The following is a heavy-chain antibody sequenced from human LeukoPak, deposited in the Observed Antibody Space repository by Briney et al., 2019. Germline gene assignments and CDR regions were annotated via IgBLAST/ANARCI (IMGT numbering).Heavy chain of an antibody. Sequence: GGSLRLSCAASGFTFSSYWMHGVRHAPGKGVVWVSRIKSDGSTKYTDSVKGGVTISRDNSKKKISLQKNSLRAEDTGVYYCARAPSEIGGYYPEYFRHWGQGTLVTVSS. D-gene: IGHD3-22*01. CDR3: ARAPSEIGGYYPEYFRH. CDR1: GFTFSSYW. J-gene: IGHJ1*01. CDR2: IKSDGST. V-gene: IGHV3-74*01.